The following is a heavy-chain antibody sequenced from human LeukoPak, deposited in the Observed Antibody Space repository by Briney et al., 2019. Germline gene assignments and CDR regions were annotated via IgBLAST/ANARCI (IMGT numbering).Heavy chain of an antibody. Sequence: PGGSLRLSCAASGFTVSSNSMSWVRQAPGKGLEWVSFIYSAGSIYYSDSVKGRFTISIDNPKNTLYLQMNSLSAEDTAVYYCARRAGAYTHPYDYWGQGTLVTVSS. CDR2: IYSAGSI. V-gene: IGHV3-53*01. D-gene: IGHD3-16*01. J-gene: IGHJ4*02. CDR1: GFTVSSNS. CDR3: ARRAGAYTHPYDY.